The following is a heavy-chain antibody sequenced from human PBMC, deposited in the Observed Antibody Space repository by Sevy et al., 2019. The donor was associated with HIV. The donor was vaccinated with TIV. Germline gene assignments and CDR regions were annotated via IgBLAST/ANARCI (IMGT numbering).Heavy chain of an antibody. CDR1: GGSFSGYY. Sequence: SETLSLTCAVYGGSFSGYYWSWIRQRPGKGLEWIGEINHSGSTNYNPSLKSRVTISVDTSKNQFSLKLSSVTAADTAVYYCARAPNPYYFDYWGQGTLVTVSS. CDR2: INHSGST. V-gene: IGHV4-34*01. J-gene: IGHJ4*02. CDR3: ARAPNPYYFDY.